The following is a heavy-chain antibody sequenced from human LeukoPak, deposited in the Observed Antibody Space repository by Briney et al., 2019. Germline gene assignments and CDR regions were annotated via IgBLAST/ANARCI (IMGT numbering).Heavy chain of an antibody. CDR3: AKDRRLGELSFYYHYFDY. J-gene: IGHJ4*02. CDR2: ISYDGSNK. Sequence: GRSLRLSCAASGFTFSSYGMHWVRQAPGKGLEWVAVISYDGSNKYCADSVKGRFTISRDNSKNTLYLQMNSLRAEDTAVYYCAKDRRLGELSFYYHYFDYWGQGTLVTVSS. V-gene: IGHV3-30*18. D-gene: IGHD3-16*02. CDR1: GFTFSSYG.